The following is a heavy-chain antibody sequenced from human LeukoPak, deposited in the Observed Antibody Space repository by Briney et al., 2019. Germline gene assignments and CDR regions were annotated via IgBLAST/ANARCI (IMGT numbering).Heavy chain of an antibody. V-gene: IGHV3-48*01. D-gene: IGHD3-22*01. CDR2: ISSRSSTI. Sequence: GGSLRLSCAASGFTFHFYSMTWVRQAPGKGLEWVSYISSRSSTIYYTDSVKGRFTVSRDNAKNSLYLQMNSLRAEDTAVYYCARRAGNSSAYDYWGQGPLVTVSA. CDR3: ARRAGNSSAYDY. J-gene: IGHJ4*02. CDR1: GFTFHFYS.